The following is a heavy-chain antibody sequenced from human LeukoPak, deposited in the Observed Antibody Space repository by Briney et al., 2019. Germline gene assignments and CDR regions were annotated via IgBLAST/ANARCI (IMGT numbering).Heavy chain of an antibody. CDR1: GGTFSSCA. CDR3: AGFLGYCSSTSCWNWFDP. CDR2: IIPIFGTA. V-gene: IGHV1-69*13. Sequence: SVKVSCKASGGTFSSCAISWVRQAPGQGLEWMGGIIPIFGTANYAQKFQGRVTITADESTSTAYMELSSLRSEDTAVYYCAGFLGYCSSTSCWNWFDPWGQGTLVTVSS. D-gene: IGHD2-2*01. J-gene: IGHJ5*02.